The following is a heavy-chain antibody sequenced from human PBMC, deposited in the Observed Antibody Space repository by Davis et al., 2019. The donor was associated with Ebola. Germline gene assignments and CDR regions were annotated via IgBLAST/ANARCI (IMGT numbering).Heavy chain of an antibody. V-gene: IGHV1-58*02. CDR3: VASAGTVGKFDY. J-gene: IGHJ4*01. D-gene: IGHD1-14*01. CDR2: IVLGSVNT. CDR1: GFTFSSSA. Sequence: SVKVSCKASGFTFSSSAMQWVRQARGQRLEWIGSIVLGSVNTNYAQRSQGRVTITRDMSTSTSYLDLSNLRSEDTAVYYCVASAGTVGKFDYWGQGTRVTVSS.